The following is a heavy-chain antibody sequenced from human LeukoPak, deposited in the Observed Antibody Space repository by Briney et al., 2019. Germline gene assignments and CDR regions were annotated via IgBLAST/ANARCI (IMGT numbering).Heavy chain of an antibody. V-gene: IGHV3-48*02. Sequence: GSLRLSCAASGFTFSGYSMSWVRQAPGKGLEWLSYISSSSSGIYYADSVKGRFTISRDNAKSTLYLQMNSLRDDDTAVYYCARDRYYAFDIWGQGTMVTVSS. D-gene: IGHD3-9*01. J-gene: IGHJ3*02. CDR1: GFTFSGYS. CDR3: ARDRYYAFDI. CDR2: ISSSSSGI.